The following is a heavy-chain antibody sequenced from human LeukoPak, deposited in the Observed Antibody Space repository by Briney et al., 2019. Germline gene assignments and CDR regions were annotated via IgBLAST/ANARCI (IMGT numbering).Heavy chain of an antibody. J-gene: IGHJ4*02. CDR1: GFTFSIYR. CDR2: ISSSSTYI. D-gene: IGHD6-13*01. CDR3: ARDSLAAAGFDY. V-gene: IGHV3-21*01. Sequence: GGSLRLSCAASGFTFSIYRMNWVRQAPGKGLEWVSSISSSSTYIYYADSVKGRFTISRDNAKNSLYLQMNSLRAEDTAVYYCARDSLAAAGFDYWGQGTLVTVSS.